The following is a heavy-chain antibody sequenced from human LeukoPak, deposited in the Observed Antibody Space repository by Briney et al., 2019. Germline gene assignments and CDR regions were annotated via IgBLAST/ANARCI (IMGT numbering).Heavy chain of an antibody. Sequence: GGSLRLSCAVSGFTVSSIYMSWVRQAPGKGLECVSFIYSDGNTYYADSVKGRFTLSRDSSRNTLYLQMNSLRVDDTAVYYCAGDTHSSSWYDHWGQGTLVTVSS. V-gene: IGHV3-53*01. CDR3: AGDTHSSSWYDH. D-gene: IGHD6-19*01. J-gene: IGHJ5*02. CDR2: IYSDGNT. CDR1: GFTVSSIY.